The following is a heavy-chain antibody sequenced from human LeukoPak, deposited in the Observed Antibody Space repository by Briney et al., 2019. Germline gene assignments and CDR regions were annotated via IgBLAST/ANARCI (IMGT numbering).Heavy chain of an antibody. CDR2: ISWNSGSI. CDR3: ARGVTLDY. V-gene: IGHV3-9*01. J-gene: IGHJ4*02. CDR1: GFTFDDYA. D-gene: IGHD3-10*01. Sequence: GRSLRLSCAASGFTFDDYAMHWVRQAPGKGLEWVSGISWNSGSIGYADSVKGRFTISRDNAKNSLYLQMNSLRAEDTAVYYCARGVTLDYWGQGTLVTVSS.